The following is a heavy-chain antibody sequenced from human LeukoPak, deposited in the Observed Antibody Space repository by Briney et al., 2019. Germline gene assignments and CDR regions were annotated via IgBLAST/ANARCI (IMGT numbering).Heavy chain of an antibody. J-gene: IGHJ5*02. CDR2: IYYSGST. Sequence: SETLSLTCTVSGGSISSGGYYWSWIRQHPGTGLEWIGYIYYSGSTYYNPSLKSRVTISVDTSKNQFSLKLSSVAAADTAVYYCARGLAGEYIVVVPAAPGEHWFDPWGQGTLVTVSS. CDR3: ARGLAGEYIVVVPAAPGEHWFDP. V-gene: IGHV4-31*03. D-gene: IGHD2-2*01. CDR1: GGSISSGGYY.